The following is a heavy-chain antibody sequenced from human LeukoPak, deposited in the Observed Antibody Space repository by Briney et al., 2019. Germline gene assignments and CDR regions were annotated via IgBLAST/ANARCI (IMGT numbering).Heavy chain of an antibody. V-gene: IGHV4-39*07. J-gene: IGHJ2*01. D-gene: IGHD3-3*01. CDR2: IYYSGST. Sequence: SETLSLTCTVSGGSISSSSYYWGWLRQPPGKGLEWLGSIYYSGSTYYNPSLKSRVTISVDTSKNQFSLKLSSVTAADTAVYYCARGKTYYDFWSGFKPDWFDLWGRGTLVTVSS. CDR3: ARGKTYYDFWSGFKPDWFDL. CDR1: GGSISSSSYY.